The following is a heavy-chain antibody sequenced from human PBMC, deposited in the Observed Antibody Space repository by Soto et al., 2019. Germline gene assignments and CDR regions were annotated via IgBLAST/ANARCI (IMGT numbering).Heavy chain of an antibody. J-gene: IGHJ4*01. V-gene: IGHV3-74*01. Sequence: EGQLVESGGGLIQPGGSLRLSCAASGFTFSSYWMHWVPQVPGKGMEWVSKIDTDGIMTDYADSVKGRFIISRDNAKNSLYLQMNSLRVEDTAVYHCASLSAPVDYWGQGTLVTVSS. CDR3: ASLSAPVDY. CDR1: GFTFSSYW. CDR2: IDTDGIMT. D-gene: IGHD2-2*01.